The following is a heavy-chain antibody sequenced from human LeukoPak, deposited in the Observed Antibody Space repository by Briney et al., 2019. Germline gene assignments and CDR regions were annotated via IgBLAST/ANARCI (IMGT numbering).Heavy chain of an antibody. Sequence: PGGSLRLSCAASGFTFSSYAMSWVRQAPGKGLEWVSAISGSGGSTYYTDSVKGRFTISRDNSKNTLYLQMNSLRAEDTAVYYCAKAPIRILRIGSSSSDYWGQGTLVTVSS. J-gene: IGHJ4*02. D-gene: IGHD6-6*01. CDR1: GFTFSSYA. CDR2: ISGSGGST. V-gene: IGHV3-23*01. CDR3: AKAPIRILRIGSSSSDY.